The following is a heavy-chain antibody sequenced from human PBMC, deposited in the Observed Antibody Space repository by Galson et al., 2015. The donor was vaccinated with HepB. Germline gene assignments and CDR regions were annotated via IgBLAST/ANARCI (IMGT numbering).Heavy chain of an antibody. V-gene: IGHV3-30-3*01. CDR3: ARGADMWGGPYNWKSGAFDI. J-gene: IGHJ3*02. Sequence: SLRLSCAASGFTFSSYAMHWVRQAPGKGLEWVAVISYDGSNKYYADSVKGRFTISRDNSKNTLYLQMNSLRAEDTAVYYCARGADMWGGPYNWKSGAFDIWGQGTMVTVSS. CDR1: GFTFSSYA. D-gene: IGHD1-20*01. CDR2: ISYDGSNK.